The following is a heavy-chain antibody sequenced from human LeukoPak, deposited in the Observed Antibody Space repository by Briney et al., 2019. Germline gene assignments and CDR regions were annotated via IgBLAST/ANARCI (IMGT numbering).Heavy chain of an antibody. Sequence: SETLSLTCAVYGGSFSDYYWSWIRQPPGKGLEWIGYIYYSGSTNYNPSLKSRVTISVDTSKNQFSLKLSSVTAADTAVYYCARLGSRAALYWGQGTLVTVSS. D-gene: IGHD3-10*01. J-gene: IGHJ4*02. CDR1: GGSFSDYY. CDR3: ARLGSRAALY. V-gene: IGHV4-59*12. CDR2: IYYSGST.